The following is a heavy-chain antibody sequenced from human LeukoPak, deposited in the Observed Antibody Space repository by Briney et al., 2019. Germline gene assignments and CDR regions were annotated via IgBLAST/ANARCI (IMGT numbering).Heavy chain of an antibody. J-gene: IGHJ4*02. V-gene: IGHV1-18*01. CDR1: GYTFTSYG. CDR3: ARAPMVRGVKHSYFDY. Sequence: VASVKVSCKASGYTFTSYGISWVRQAPGQGLEWMGWISAYNGNTNYAQKLQGRVTMTTDTSTSTAYMELRSLRSDDTAVYYCARAPMVRGVKHSYFDYWGQGTLVTVSS. CDR2: ISAYNGNT. D-gene: IGHD3-10*01.